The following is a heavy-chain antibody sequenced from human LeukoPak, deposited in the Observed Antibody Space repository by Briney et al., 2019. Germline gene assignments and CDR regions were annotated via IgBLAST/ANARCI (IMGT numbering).Heavy chain of an antibody. CDR2: THNPRNP. CDR3: AKWSSTLKAFDC. J-gene: IGHJ4*02. D-gene: IGHD2-8*01. V-gene: IGHV4-4*08. CDR1: GECLNQYF. Sequence: ADTLSLPCSVSGECLNQYFWKWIRQPPRKELGWIDYTHNPRNPKSHPSRRRRVTTSVDTSKSQFSLKLSSVTAADTAVYYCAKWSSTLKAFDCWGQGILVTVS.